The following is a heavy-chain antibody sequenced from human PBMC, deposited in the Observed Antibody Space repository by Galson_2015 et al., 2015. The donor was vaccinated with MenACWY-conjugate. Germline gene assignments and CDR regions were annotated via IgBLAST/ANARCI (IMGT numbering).Heavy chain of an antibody. CDR2: INNDGSGT. CDR1: GFTFSNDW. CDR3: AKGGTGYGNFEH. D-gene: IGHD5-12*01. Sequence: SLRLSCAVSGFTFSNDWMHWVRHAPGKGLVWVSRINNDGSGTYYADSVKGRFTISRDNAKNTLYLEMNSLRSEDTAVYYCAKGGTGYGNFEHWGQGTLVTVSS. V-gene: IGHV3-74*01. J-gene: IGHJ4*02.